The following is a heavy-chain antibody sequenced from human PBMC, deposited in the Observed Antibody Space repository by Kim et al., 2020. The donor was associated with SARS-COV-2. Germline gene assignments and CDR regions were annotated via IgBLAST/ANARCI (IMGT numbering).Heavy chain of an antibody. D-gene: IGHD3-16*02. J-gene: IGHJ4*02. CDR3: ASRSVRLGELSFLTEYYFDY. CDR1: GFTVSSNY. Sequence: GGSLRLSCAASGFTVSSNYMSWVRQAPGKGLEWVSVIYSGGSTYYADSVKGRFTISRDNSKNTLYLQMNSLRAEDTAVYYCASRSVRLGELSFLTEYYFDYWGQGTLVTVSS. V-gene: IGHV3-53*01. CDR2: IYSGGST.